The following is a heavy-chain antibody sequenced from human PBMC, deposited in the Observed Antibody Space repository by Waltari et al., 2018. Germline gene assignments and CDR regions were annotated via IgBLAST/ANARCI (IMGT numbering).Heavy chain of an antibody. D-gene: IGHD2-8*02. CDR2: IYTSGST. V-gene: IGHV4-61*09. J-gene: IGHJ6*02. Sequence: QVQLQESGPGLVKPSQTLSLTCTVSGGSLSSGSYYWSWIRQPAGKGLEWIGYIYTSGSTNYTPSLKSRVTISVDTSKNQFSLKLSSVTAADTAVYYCARVKPPGYGMDVWGQGTTVTVSS. CDR1: GGSLSSGSYY. CDR3: ARVKPPGYGMDV.